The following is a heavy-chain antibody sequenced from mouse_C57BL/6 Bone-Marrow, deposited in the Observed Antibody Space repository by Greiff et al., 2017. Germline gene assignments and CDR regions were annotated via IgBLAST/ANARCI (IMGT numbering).Heavy chain of an antibody. CDR3: ARGGYDGYYDWYFDV. J-gene: IGHJ1*03. CDR1: GYTFTSYW. V-gene: IGHV1-53*01. D-gene: IGHD2-3*01. Sequence: QVQLQQPGTELVKPGASVKLSCKASGYTFTSYWMHLVKQRPGQGLEWIGNINPSNGGTNYNEKFKSKATLTVDKSSSTAYMQLSSLTSEDSAVYYCARGGYDGYYDWYFDVWGTGTTVTVSS. CDR2: INPSNGGT.